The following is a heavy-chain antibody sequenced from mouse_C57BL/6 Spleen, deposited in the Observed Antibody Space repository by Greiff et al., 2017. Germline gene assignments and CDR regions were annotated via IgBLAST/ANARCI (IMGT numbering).Heavy chain of an antibody. J-gene: IGHJ2*01. D-gene: IGHD1-1*01. V-gene: IGHV5-9*01. CDR1: GFTFSSYT. Sequence: EVMLVESGGGLVKPGGSLKLSCAASGFTFSSYTMSWVRQTPEKRLEWVATISGGGGNTYYPDSVKGRYTISRDDAKNTLYLQMSSLRSEDAALYYCASGVSTVACDYWGQGTTLTVSS. CDR2: ISGGGGNT. CDR3: ASGVSTVACDY.